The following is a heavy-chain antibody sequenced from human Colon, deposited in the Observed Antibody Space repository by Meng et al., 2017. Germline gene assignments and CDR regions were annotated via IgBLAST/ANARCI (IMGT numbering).Heavy chain of an antibody. CDR1: GGSFSGFY. Sequence: QGPVQQGGAGLLKPSGTLSPTCAVSGGSFSGFYWSWIRQPPGKGLEWIGEIDHFGISNYNSSLKGRLTMSVDTSKKQISLTLTSVTAADTAVYYCAAGLRHGDWFDPWGPGTLVTVSS. J-gene: IGHJ5*02. CDR3: AAGLRHGDWFDP. V-gene: IGHV4-34*02. D-gene: IGHD4-17*01. CDR2: IDHFGIS.